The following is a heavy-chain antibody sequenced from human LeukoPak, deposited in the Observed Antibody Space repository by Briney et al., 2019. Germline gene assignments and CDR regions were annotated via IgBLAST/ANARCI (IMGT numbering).Heavy chain of an antibody. V-gene: IGHV5-10-1*01. CDR2: IDPSGCYT. J-gene: IGHJ4*02. D-gene: IGHD2/OR15-2a*01. CDR3: ATGQNIGQADY. Sequence: GGSLKISCKGSGYRFTSYWLSWVRQMSGEGLEWMGRIDPSGCYTNYRPSFQGHDTISADKSISTSYLQWSGLKASDTAMYYCATGQNIGQADYWGQGTLVTVSS. CDR1: GYRFTSYW.